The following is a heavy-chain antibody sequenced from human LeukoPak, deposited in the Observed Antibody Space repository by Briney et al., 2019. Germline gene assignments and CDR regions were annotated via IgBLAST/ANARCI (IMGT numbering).Heavy chain of an antibody. J-gene: IGHJ5*02. CDR3: ARRDSYGSINWFDP. V-gene: IGHV5-51*03. Sequence: GESLTLSCKGYGYTFTSYWIGWVRQMPGKGLEWMGIIYPGDSYTRYSPSFQGQVTISADKSISTAYLQWSSLKASDTAMYYCARRDSYGSINWFDPWGQGTLVTVSS. CDR2: IYPGDSYT. CDR1: GYTFTSYW. D-gene: IGHD5-18*01.